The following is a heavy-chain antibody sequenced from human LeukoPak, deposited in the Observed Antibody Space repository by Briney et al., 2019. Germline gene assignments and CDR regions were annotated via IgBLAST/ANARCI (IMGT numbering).Heavy chain of an antibody. CDR2: IYHSGST. V-gene: IGHV4-30-2*01. J-gene: IGHJ5*02. Sequence: PSETLSLTCAVSGSSISGGGYSWSWIRQPPGKGLEWIGYIYHSGSTYYNPSLKSRVTISVDRSKNQFSLKLSSVTAADTAVYYCARGKAGTNWFDPWGQGTLVTVSS. CDR3: ARGKAGTNWFDP. CDR1: GSSISGGGYS. D-gene: IGHD1-1*01.